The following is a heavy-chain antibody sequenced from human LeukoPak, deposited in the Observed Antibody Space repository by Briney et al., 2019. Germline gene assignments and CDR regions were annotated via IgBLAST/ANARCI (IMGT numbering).Heavy chain of an antibody. CDR1: GYSFTNSW. Sequence: GESLKISCQGSGYSFTNSWIGWVRQMPGKGLEWMGIIYPDDSDTRYIPSFQGQVTISADKSISTAYLRWSSLKASDTAMYYCARASRDGADYWGQGTLVTVSS. V-gene: IGHV5-51*01. CDR3: ARASRDGADY. CDR2: IYPDDSDT. D-gene: IGHD5-24*01. J-gene: IGHJ4*02.